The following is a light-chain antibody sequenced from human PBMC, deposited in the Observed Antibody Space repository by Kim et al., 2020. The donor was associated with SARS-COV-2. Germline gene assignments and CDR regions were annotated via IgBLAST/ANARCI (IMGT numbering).Light chain of an antibody. J-gene: IGKJ2*01. CDR2: GAS. V-gene: IGKV3-15*01. CDR1: QSVSIN. CDR3: QQYNNWPYT. Sequence: SVFPGERATLSCRASQSVSINLAWYQQKPGQAPRLLINGASTRATGTPVRFSGSGSGTEFTLTISSLQSEDFAVYYCQQYNNWPYTFGQGTKLEI.